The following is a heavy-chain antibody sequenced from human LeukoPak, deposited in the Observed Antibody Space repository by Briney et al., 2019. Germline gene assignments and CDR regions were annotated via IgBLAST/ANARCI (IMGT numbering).Heavy chain of an antibody. J-gene: IGHJ4*02. V-gene: IGHV3-53*01. CDR3: ARGVATIYFDY. CDR1: GFTVSSNY. CDR2: IYSGGST. D-gene: IGHD5-12*01. Sequence: GGSLRLSCAASGFTVSSNYMSWVRQAPGKGLEWVSVIYSGGSTYYADSVKGRFTISRDNSKNTQYLQMNSLRAEDTAVYYCARGVATIYFDYWGQGTLVTVSS.